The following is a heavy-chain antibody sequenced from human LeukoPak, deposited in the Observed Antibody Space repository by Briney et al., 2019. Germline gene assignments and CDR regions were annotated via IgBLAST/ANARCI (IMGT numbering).Heavy chain of an antibody. CDR2: ISGSCSST. J-gene: IGHJ4*02. D-gene: IGHD1-26*01. V-gene: IGHV3-23*01. CDR1: GFPFSSYA. CDR3: ANGGYGPFDY. Sequence: GGSLRLSCAASGFPFSSYAMSWVRQALGKGLEWVSAISGSCSSTFYADSVKGRFTISRDNSKNTLYLQMNSLRAEDTAVYYCANGGYGPFDYWGQGTLVTVSS.